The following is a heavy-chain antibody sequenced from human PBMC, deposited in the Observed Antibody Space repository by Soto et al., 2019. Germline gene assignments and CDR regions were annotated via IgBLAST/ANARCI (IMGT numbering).Heavy chain of an antibody. CDR1: GGSISSYY. CDR3: ARGDYVGVDY. Sequence: SETLSLTCTVSGGSISSYYWSWIRQPPGKGLEWIGYIYYSGSTNYNPSLKSRVTISVDTSKNQFSLKLSSVTAADTAVYYCARGDYVGVDYWGQGTLVTVSS. D-gene: IGHD4-17*01. CDR2: IYYSGST. V-gene: IGHV4-59*08. J-gene: IGHJ4*02.